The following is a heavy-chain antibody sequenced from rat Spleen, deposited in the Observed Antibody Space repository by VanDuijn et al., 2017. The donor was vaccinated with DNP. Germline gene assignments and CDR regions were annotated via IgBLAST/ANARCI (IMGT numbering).Heavy chain of an antibody. J-gene: IGHJ4*01. D-gene: IGHD1-4*01. CDR3: TRTTRPSALDA. Sequence: QVQLEESGPGLMQPSETLSLTCSVSGFSLTRNSVHWVRQPPGKGLEWMGVIWSNGGTDYNSALKSRRSISRDTSKNQVFLKINSLLTDDTGTYYCTRTTRPSALDAWGQGTSVTVSS. CDR1: GFSLTRNS. V-gene: IGHV2-1*01. CDR2: IWSNGGT.